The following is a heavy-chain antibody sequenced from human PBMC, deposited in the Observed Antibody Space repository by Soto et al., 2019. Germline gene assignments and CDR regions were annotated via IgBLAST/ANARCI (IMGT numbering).Heavy chain of an antibody. CDR2: ISTYNGIT. D-gene: IGHD3-10*01. CDR3: VRGDKYYMNWDLEY. CDR1: GFAFKGYY. Sequence: QVQLVQSGAEVKKPGASVKVSCKTSGFAFKGYYIYWVRQAPGQGLELMGCISTYNGITHYAQSLQDRVTMTKDTSASTAYLELRSLRSDDTALYFCVRGDKYYMNWDLEYWGQGTRVIVSS. J-gene: IGHJ4*02. V-gene: IGHV1-18*01.